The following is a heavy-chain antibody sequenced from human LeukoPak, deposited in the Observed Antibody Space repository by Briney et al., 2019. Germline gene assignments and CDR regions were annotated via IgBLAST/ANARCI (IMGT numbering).Heavy chain of an antibody. D-gene: IGHD5-18*01. CDR2: MKPNNGKT. CDR3: VRWADTPFDY. Sequence: ASVKVSCKASGYSFTSHDINWLGQPPGQGLEGRGWMKPNNGKTGYAQKFQGRVTMTSDTSISTAYMELSSLKSEDTAVYYCVRWADTPFDYWGQGTLVTVSS. J-gene: IGHJ4*02. CDR1: GYSFTSHD. V-gene: IGHV1-8*01.